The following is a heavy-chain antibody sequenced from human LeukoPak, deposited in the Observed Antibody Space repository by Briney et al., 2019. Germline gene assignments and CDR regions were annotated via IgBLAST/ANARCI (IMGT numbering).Heavy chain of an antibody. CDR2: IYTSGST. CDR1: GGSISSDNYY. D-gene: IGHD6-13*01. CDR3: ARGYSSWNP. V-gene: IGHV4-61*02. Sequence: PSQTLSLTCTVSGGSISSDNYYWSWIRQPAGKGLEWIGRIYTSGSTNYNPSLKSRVTISVDTSKNQFSLKLSSVTAADTAVYYCARGYSSWNPWGQGTLVTVSS. J-gene: IGHJ1*01.